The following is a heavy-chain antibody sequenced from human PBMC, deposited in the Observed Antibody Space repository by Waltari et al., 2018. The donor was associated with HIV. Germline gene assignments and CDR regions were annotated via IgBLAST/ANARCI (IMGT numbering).Heavy chain of an antibody. CDR2: IGFSAGDT. CDR1: EYTFTIYY. CDR3: ARGHEYTNGLDY. Sequence: QDQLVQSGAEVKKPGASVTVSCQGSEYTFTIYYFHWVRRAPGQGLQWMGLIGFSAGDTNYAPDFQGRVSMTRDTSTNTVYMEVRSLNSDDSAMYYCARGHEYTNGLDYWGQGTLISVTS. V-gene: IGHV1-46*01. J-gene: IGHJ4*02. D-gene: IGHD2-8*01.